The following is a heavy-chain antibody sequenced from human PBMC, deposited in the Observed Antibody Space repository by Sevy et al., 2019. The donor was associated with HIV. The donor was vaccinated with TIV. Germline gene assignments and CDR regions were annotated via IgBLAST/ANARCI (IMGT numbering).Heavy chain of an antibody. CDR3: AREGCTKPHDY. V-gene: IGHV3-23*01. Sequence: GSVRLSCAASGFTFSKYSMSWVRQPPGKGLEWVSTLSFGCGEINYADSVKGRFTISRDNSKSSVYLQMNNLRPEDTAVYYCAREGCTKPHDYWGQGTLVTVSS. J-gene: IGHJ4*02. CDR1: GFTFSKYS. CDR2: LSFGCGEI. D-gene: IGHD2-8*01.